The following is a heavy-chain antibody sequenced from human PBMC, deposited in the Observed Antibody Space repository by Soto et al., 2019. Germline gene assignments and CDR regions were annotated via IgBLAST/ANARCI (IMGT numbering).Heavy chain of an antibody. CDR1: GFTFSSYW. V-gene: IGHV3-74*01. CDR2: VNSDGSST. J-gene: IGHJ6*02. D-gene: IGHD3-10*01. Sequence: GGSLRLSCAASGFTFSSYWMHWVRQAPGKGLVWVSRVNSDGSSTSYADSVKGRFTISRDNAKNTLYLQMNSLRAEDTAVYYCAREGYRGVTLYYYYGMDVWGQGTTVTVSS. CDR3: AREGYRGVTLYYYYGMDV.